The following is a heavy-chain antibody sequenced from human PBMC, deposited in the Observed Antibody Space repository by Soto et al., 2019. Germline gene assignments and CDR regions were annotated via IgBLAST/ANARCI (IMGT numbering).Heavy chain of an antibody. Sequence: EVQLVESGGVVVQPGGSLRLSCAASGFTFDDYTMHWVRQAPGKGLEWVSLISWDGGSTYYADAVKGRFTISRDNSKKYLYLKMNSLRTEDTALYYCAKDIRTYYDSSGLNWFDPWGQGTLVTVSS. CDR1: GFTFDDYT. D-gene: IGHD3-22*01. CDR3: AKDIRTYYDSSGLNWFDP. V-gene: IGHV3-43*01. CDR2: ISWDGGST. J-gene: IGHJ5*02.